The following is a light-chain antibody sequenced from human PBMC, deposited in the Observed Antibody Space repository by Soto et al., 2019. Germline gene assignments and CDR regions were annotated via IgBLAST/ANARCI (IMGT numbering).Light chain of an antibody. Sequence: EIVLTQSPATLSLSPGERATLSCRASQSVGSYLAWYQQKPGQPPRLLIHDVSNRADGIPFRFSGSGSGTDFTLTISSLETEDSAVYYCQQRSTWPLTFGGGARVESK. V-gene: IGKV3-11*01. CDR3: QQRSTWPLT. CDR2: DVS. CDR1: QSVGSY. J-gene: IGKJ4*01.